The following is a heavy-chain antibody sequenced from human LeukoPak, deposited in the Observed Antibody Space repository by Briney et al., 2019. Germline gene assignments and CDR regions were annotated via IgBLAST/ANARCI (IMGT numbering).Heavy chain of an antibody. V-gene: IGHV4-34*01. D-gene: IGHD1-26*01. J-gene: IGHJ4*02. CDR3: ARVSGSYLPDY. Sequence: SETLSLTCAVYGGSFSGYYWSWIRQPPGKGLEWIGEINQSGSTNYNPSLKSRVTISVDTSKNQFSLKLSSVTAADTAVYYCARVSGSYLPDYWGQGTLVTVSS. CDR2: INQSGST. CDR1: GGSFSGYY.